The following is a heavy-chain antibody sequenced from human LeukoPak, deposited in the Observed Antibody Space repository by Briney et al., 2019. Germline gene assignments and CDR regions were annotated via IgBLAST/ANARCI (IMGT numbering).Heavy chain of an antibody. V-gene: IGHV3-21*01. CDR3: ARDYGVPAASSYYYYMDV. D-gene: IGHD2-2*01. CDR1: GFTFSSYS. J-gene: IGHJ6*03. CDR2: ISSSSSYI. Sequence: GGSLRLSCAASGFTFSSYSRNWVRQAPGKGLEWVSSISSSSSYIYDADSVKGRFTISRDNAKNSLYLQMNSLRSEDTAVYYCARDYGVPAASSYYYYMDVWGKGTTVTVSS.